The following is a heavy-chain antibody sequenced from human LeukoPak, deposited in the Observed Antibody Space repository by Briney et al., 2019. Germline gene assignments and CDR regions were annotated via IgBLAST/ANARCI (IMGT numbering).Heavy chain of an antibody. D-gene: IGHD6-25*01. Sequence: SETLSLTCSVSGGSITGYYWSWIRQPPGTGLEWIGYTYYSGVTNYNPSLKSRVTISVDTSRNQFSLILTSETATDTAVYYCARQSPAAAGQGLDYWGPGALVTVSS. CDR1: GGSITGYY. V-gene: IGHV4-59*08. CDR3: ARQSPAAAGQGLDY. J-gene: IGHJ4*02. CDR2: TYYSGVT.